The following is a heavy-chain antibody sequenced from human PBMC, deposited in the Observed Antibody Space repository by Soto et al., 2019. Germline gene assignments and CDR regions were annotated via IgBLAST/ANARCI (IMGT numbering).Heavy chain of an antibody. V-gene: IGHV4-39*01. D-gene: IGHD3-16*02. J-gene: IGHJ4*02. CDR3: ARHSLRLGELSY. Sequence: SETLSLTCTVSGGSISSSSYYWGWIRQPPGKGLEWIGSIYYSGSTYYNPSLKSRVTISVDTSKNQFSLKLSSVTAADTAVYYCARHSLRLGELSYWGQGTLVTVSS. CDR2: IYYSGST. CDR1: GGSISSSSYY.